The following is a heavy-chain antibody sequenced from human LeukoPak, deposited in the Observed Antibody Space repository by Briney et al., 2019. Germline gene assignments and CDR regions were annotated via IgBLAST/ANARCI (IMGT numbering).Heavy chain of an antibody. Sequence: ASVTVSCKASGYTFTGYYMHWVRQAPGQGLEWMGWINPNSGGTNYAQKFQGRVTMTRDTSISTAYMELSRLRSDDTAVYYCARDLVMYYYDSSGYYSYWGQGTLVTVSS. CDR1: GYTFTGYY. V-gene: IGHV1-2*02. D-gene: IGHD3-22*01. CDR2: INPNSGGT. J-gene: IGHJ4*02. CDR3: ARDLVMYYYDSSGYYSY.